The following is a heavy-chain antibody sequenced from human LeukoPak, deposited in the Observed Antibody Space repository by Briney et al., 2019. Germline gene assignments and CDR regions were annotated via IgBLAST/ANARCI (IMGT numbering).Heavy chain of an antibody. Sequence: GGSLRLSCAASGFTFSSYSMTWVRQAPGKGLEWVSSISSSNSYIYYADSVKGRFTISRDNAKNSLYLQMNSLRAEDTAVYYCARWYSSSWYTTPEYYFDYWGQGTLVTVSS. CDR2: ISSSNSYI. J-gene: IGHJ4*02. CDR1: GFTFSSYS. D-gene: IGHD6-13*01. V-gene: IGHV3-21*01. CDR3: ARWYSSSWYTTPEYYFDY.